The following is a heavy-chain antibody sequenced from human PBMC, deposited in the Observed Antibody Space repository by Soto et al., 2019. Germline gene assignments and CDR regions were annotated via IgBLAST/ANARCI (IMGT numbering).Heavy chain of an antibody. CDR3: ARAEDIVVVPAAMVGAFDI. CDR2: ISSSSSYI. V-gene: IGHV3-21*01. J-gene: IGHJ3*02. CDR1: GFTFSSYS. Sequence: GGSLRLSCAASGFTFSSYSMNWVRQAPGKGLEWVSSISSSSSYIYYADSVKGRFTISRDNAKNSLYLQMNSLRAEDTAVYYCARAEDIVVVPAAMVGAFDIWGQGTMVTVSS. D-gene: IGHD2-2*01.